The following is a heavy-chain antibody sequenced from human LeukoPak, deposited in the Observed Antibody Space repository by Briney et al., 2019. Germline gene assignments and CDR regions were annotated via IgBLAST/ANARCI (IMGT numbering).Heavy chain of an antibody. CDR2: IRNDGSNK. CDR1: GFTFSSYG. J-gene: IGHJ6*04. Sequence: GGSLRLSCAASGFTFSSYGMHWVRQAPGKGLEWVAFIRNDGSNKYYADSVKGRFTISRDNAKNSLYLQMNSLRAEDTAVYYCAELGITMIGGVWGKGTTVTISS. D-gene: IGHD3-10*02. V-gene: IGHV3-30*02. CDR3: AELGITMIGGV.